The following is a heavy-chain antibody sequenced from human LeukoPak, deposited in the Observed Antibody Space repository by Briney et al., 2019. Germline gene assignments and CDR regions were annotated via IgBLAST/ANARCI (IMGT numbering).Heavy chain of an antibody. CDR3: ARSQGYCSSTSCPPNWFDP. CDR1: GFTFSSYS. Sequence: PGGSLRLSCAASGFTFSSYSMNWVRQAPGKGLEWVSYISSSSSAIYYADPVKGRFTISRDNAKNSLYLQMNSLRAEDTAMYYCARSQGYCSSTSCPPNWFDPWGQGTLVNVSS. J-gene: IGHJ5*02. D-gene: IGHD2-2*01. V-gene: IGHV3-48*04. CDR2: ISSSSSAI.